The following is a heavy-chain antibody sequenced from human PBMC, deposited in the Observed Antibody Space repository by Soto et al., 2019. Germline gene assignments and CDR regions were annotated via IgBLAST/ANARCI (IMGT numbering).Heavy chain of an antibody. D-gene: IGHD5-18*01. V-gene: IGHV1-18*01. CDR2: ISPFNGNT. CDR3: VCIFSGGYSYGFYYYGMDV. CDR1: RFPFTHYC. Sequence: VPVKVSCKSSRFPFTHYCITWIRQAPGQGLEWMGWISPFNGNTNYAQTLQGRVTLTTDTSTSTAYMELRSLRSDDTAMYYCVCIFSGGYSYGFYYYGMDVWGQGTTVTVSS. J-gene: IGHJ6*02.